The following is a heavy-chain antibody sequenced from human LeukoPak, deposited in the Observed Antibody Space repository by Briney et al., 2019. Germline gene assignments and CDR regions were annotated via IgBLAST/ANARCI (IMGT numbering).Heavy chain of an antibody. J-gene: IGHJ4*02. V-gene: IGHV4-61*02. CDR1: GNSISSGDNY. D-gene: IGHD3-22*01. CDR3: ARASYSYDINGWVPFDY. Sequence: SQTLSLTCTVSGNSISSGDNYWSWIRQPAGKGLEWIGRIYTSGSTNYNPSLKSRVTISGDASKNQFSLRLSSVTAADTAVYYCARASYSYDINGWVPFDYWGQGTLVTVSS. CDR2: IYTSGST.